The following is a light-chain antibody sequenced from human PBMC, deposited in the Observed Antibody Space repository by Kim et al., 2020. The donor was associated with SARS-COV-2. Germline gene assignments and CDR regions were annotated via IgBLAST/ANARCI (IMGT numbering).Light chain of an antibody. Sequence: DIQLTQSPSSLSTSLGDTVTITCRASQGISDNLAWFQQKPGEAPKSLIYCASTLQGGVPSRFSGTGSGKDFTLTITSLQPDDLAIYFCQQYNSHPITFGQGTRLEIK. CDR2: CAS. CDR3: QQYNSHPIT. J-gene: IGKJ5*01. CDR1: QGISDN. V-gene: IGKV1-16*01.